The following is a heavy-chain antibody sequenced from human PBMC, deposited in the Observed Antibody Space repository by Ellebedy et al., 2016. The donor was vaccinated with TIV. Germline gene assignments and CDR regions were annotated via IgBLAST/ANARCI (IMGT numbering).Heavy chain of an antibody. CDR3: AKDQLMTTATPGRFDP. CDR1: GFTFEDFA. CDR2: ITVDGDTT. Sequence: GESLKISCAASGFTFEDFAMHWVRQAPGKGLEWVSLITVDGDTTYYADSVKGRFTISSDNGENSLYLPMKSLTTEDTAFYYCAKDQLMTTATPGRFDPWGQGTMVTVSS. V-gene: IGHV3-43*02. J-gene: IGHJ5*02. D-gene: IGHD4-17*01.